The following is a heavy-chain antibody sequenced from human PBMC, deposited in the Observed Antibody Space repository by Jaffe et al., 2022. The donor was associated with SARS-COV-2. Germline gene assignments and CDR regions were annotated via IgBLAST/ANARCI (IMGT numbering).Heavy chain of an antibody. CDR3: ATTAMDTAMVTSDY. V-gene: IGHV4-59*01. D-gene: IGHD5-18*01. CDR2: IYYSGST. Sequence: QVQLQESGPGLVKPSETLSLTCTVSGGSISSYYWSWIRQPPGKGLEWIGYIYYSGSTNYNPSLKSRVTISVDTSKNQFSLKLSSVTAADTAVYYCATTAMDTAMVTSDYWGQGTLVTVSS. J-gene: IGHJ4*02. CDR1: GGSISSYY.